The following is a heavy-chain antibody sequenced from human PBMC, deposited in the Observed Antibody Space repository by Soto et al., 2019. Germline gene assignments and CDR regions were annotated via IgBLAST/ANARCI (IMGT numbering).Heavy chain of an antibody. CDR1: GFTFSDYA. J-gene: IGHJ5*02. CDR3: AKDLSTSSWFDA. V-gene: IGHV3-30*18. D-gene: IGHD2-2*01. Sequence: QVQLVESGGGVVQPGRSLTLSCAASGFTFSDYAMHWVRQAPGKGLEWVAVISYDGRNKWYADSVKGRFTISRDSSKSTLYLQMNSLRGEDTAIYYCAKDLSTSSWFDAWGQGTPVTVSS. CDR2: ISYDGRNK.